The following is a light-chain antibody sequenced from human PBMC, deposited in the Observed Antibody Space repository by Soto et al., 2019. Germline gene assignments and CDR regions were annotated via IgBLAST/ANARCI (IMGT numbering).Light chain of an antibody. Sequence: QSVLTQPPSVSGAPGQRITISCTGTSSNIGAGYDVPWYQQLPGTAPKLLIYRNTNRPSGVPDRFSGSKSGSSASLAITGLQAEDEADYYCQSHDSSLHGSVFGPGTKVTVL. V-gene: IGLV1-40*01. CDR2: RNT. CDR1: SSNIGAGYD. J-gene: IGLJ1*01. CDR3: QSHDSSLHGSV.